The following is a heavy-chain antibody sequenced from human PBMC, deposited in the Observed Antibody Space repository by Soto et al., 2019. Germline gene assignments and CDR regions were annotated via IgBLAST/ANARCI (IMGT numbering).Heavy chain of an antibody. CDR1: XVXFXGYG. CDR2: IWYDGSEK. Sequence: QVQLVESGGGVVQPGRSLRLXCXAXXVXFXGYGMXXVRQAPGKGLEWVAVIWYDGSEKYYADSVRGRFTISRDNSKNTLYLQMNSLRAEDTAVYYCVRDGVGATAFFGFFDYWGQGTLLTVSS. J-gene: IGHJ4*02. D-gene: IGHD1-26*01. CDR3: VRDGVGATAFFGFFDY. V-gene: IGHV3-33*01.